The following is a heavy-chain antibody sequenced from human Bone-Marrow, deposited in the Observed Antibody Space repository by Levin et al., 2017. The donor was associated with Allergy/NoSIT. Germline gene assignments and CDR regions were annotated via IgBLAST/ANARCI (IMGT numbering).Heavy chain of an antibody. J-gene: IGHJ4*02. CDR1: GFTFSDYY. CDR2: ISSSGSTI. Sequence: GGSLRLSCAASGFTFSDYYMSWIRQAPGKGLEWVSYISSSGSTIYYADSVKGRFTISRDNAKNSLYLQMNSLRAEDTAVYYCARAASGYDFWSGYYYYFDYWGQGTLVTVSS. D-gene: IGHD3-3*01. CDR3: ARAASGYDFWSGYYYYFDY. V-gene: IGHV3-11*01.